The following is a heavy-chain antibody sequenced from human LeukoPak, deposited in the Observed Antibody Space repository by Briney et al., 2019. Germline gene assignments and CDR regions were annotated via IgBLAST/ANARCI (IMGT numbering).Heavy chain of an antibody. V-gene: IGHV4-34*01. J-gene: IGHJ3*02. D-gene: IGHD3-10*01. CDR1: GGSFSGYY. CDR3: ATGITMVRGDAFDI. CDR2: INHSGST. Sequence: PSETLSLTCAVYGGSFSGYYWSWIRQPPGKGLEWIGEINHSGSTNYNPSLKSRVTISVETSKNQFSLKLSSVAAADTAVYYCATGITMVRGDAFDIWGQGTMVAVSS.